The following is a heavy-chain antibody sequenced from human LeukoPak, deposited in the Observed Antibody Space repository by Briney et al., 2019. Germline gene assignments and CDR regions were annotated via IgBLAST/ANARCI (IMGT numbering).Heavy chain of an antibody. Sequence: SETLSLTCTVSGGSISNYYWSWIRQPPGKGLEWIGYIYYSGSTYYNPSLRSRVTISVDTSKNQFSLNLNSVTAADTAVYYCARALSGTYGLFQHWGQGTLVTVSS. J-gene: IGHJ1*01. V-gene: IGHV4-59*01. D-gene: IGHD1-26*01. CDR2: IYYSGST. CDR3: ARALSGTYGLFQH. CDR1: GGSISNYY.